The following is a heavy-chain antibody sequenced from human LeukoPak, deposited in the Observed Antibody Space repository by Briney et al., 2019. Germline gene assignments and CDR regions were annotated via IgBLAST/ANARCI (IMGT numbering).Heavy chain of an antibody. CDR3: VRESFSRGDFN. D-gene: IGHD7-27*01. CDR2: IKYDGNEK. Sequence: GGSLRLSCEASGFIFSTYWMTWVRQAPGKGLEWVATIKYDGNEKFYVGSVRGRFTISRDNAKNSLYLQMNSLTAEDTAIYYCVRESFSRGDFNWGQGTLVSVSS. J-gene: IGHJ4*02. CDR1: GFIFSTYW. V-gene: IGHV3-7*01.